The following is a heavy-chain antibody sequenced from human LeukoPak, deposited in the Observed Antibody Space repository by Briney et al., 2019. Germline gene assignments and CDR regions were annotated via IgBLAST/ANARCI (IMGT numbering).Heavy chain of an antibody. Sequence: SETLSLTCTVSGGSISSSSYYWGWIRQPPGKGLEWIGSIYYSGSTYYYPSLKSRVTISVDTSKNQFSLRLSPVTAADTAVYYCAKSTGTTEFDYWGQGTLVTVSS. CDR2: IYYSGST. D-gene: IGHD4-17*01. CDR1: GGSISSSSYY. J-gene: IGHJ4*02. V-gene: IGHV4-39*01. CDR3: AKSTGTTEFDY.